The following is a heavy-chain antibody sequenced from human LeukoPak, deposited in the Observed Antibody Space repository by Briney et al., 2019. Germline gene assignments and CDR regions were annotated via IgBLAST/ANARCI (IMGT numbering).Heavy chain of an antibody. CDR3: ARDRYSNYVFWFDP. Sequence: GGSLRLSCAASGFTFSSYSMNWVRQAPGKGLEWVSYISSSSSTIYYADSVKGRLTISRDNAKNSLYLQMNSLRAEDTAVYYCARDRYSNYVFWFDPWGQGTLVTVSS. CDR1: GFTFSSYS. CDR2: ISSSSSTI. D-gene: IGHD4-11*01. V-gene: IGHV3-48*01. J-gene: IGHJ5*02.